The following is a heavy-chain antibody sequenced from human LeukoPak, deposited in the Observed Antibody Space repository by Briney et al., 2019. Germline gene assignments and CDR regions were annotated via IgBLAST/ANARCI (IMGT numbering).Heavy chain of an antibody. Sequence: GGSLRLSCAASGFTFSSYAMSWVRQAPGKGLEWVSAISGSGGSTYYADSVKGRFTISRDNSKNTLYLQMNSLRAEDTAVYYCAMGSYGDYFAYWGQGTLVTVSS. CDR3: AMGSYGDYFAY. D-gene: IGHD5-18*01. V-gene: IGHV3-23*01. CDR2: ISGSGGST. J-gene: IGHJ4*02. CDR1: GFTFSSYA.